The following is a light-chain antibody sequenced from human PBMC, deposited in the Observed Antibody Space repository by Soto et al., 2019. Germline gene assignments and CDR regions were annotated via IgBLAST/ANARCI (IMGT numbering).Light chain of an antibody. J-gene: IGKJ1*01. CDR1: QSVSSN. CDR3: QQYNNWPRT. CDR2: GAS. V-gene: IGKV3-15*01. Sequence: EIVMTQSPASLSVSPRERVTLSCRASQSVSSNLAWYQQKPGQAPRLLFYGASTRATGIPARFSGSGSGTEFTLTISSLESEDFAVYYCQQYNNWPRTFGQGTKVDI.